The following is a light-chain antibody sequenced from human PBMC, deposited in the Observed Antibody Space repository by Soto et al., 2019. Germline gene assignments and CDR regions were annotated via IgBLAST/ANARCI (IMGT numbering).Light chain of an antibody. CDR3: CSYAGSSSVV. CDR1: SRDVGTYTL. CDR2: EGS. J-gene: IGLJ2*01. Sequence: QSALTQPASVSGSPGQSITISCTGTSRDVGTYTLVSWYQHYPGKAPKLIIYEGSKRPSGVSNRFSASKTGRTASLTISGLQPDDEADYYCCSYAGSSSVVFGGGTKLTVL. V-gene: IGLV2-23*01.